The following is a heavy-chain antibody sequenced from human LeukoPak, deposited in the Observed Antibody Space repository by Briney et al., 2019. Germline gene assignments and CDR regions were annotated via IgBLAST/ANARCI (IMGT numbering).Heavy chain of an antibody. J-gene: IGHJ4*02. D-gene: IGHD4-23*01. CDR3: ARAGTDYGGNLDY. CDR1: GASMTTYY. Sequence: SETLSLTCTVSGASMTTYYWSWIRQPPGKGLEWIGYIYYSGSTNYNPSLKSRVTISVDTSKNQFSLKLSSVTAADTAVYYCARAGTDYGGNLDYWGQGTLVTVSS. V-gene: IGHV4-59*01. CDR2: IYYSGST.